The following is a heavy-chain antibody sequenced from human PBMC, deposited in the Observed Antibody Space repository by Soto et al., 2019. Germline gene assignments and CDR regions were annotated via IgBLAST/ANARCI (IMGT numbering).Heavy chain of an antibody. V-gene: IGHV4-59*01. J-gene: IGHJ5*02. CDR3: ARARGWLVGYWFDP. D-gene: IGHD6-19*01. Sequence: QVQLQESGPGLVKPSETLSLTCTVSGGSISSYYWSWIRQPPGKGLEWIGYIYYSGSTNYNPSLKSRVTLSVDTSKNQFSLKLSSVTAADTAVYYCARARGWLVGYWFDPWGQGTLVTVSS. CDR1: GGSISSYY. CDR2: IYYSGST.